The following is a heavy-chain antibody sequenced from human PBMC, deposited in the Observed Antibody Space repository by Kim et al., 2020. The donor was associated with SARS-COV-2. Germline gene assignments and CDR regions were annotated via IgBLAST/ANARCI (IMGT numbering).Heavy chain of an antibody. Sequence: GGSLRLSCAASGFTSSTYSMSWVRQAPGEGLEWISSINSGGDDRYYADSVKGRFTISRDNSRDTVFLQMNGLRADDTALYFCARRSTGLGGFDYWGQGTLVTVSS. CDR3: ARRSTGLGGFDY. CDR2: INSGGDDR. D-gene: IGHD3-10*01. J-gene: IGHJ4*02. V-gene: IGHV3-23*01. CDR1: GFTSSTYS.